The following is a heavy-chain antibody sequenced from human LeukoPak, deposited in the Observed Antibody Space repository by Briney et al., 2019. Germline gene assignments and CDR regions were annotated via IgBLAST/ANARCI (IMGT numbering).Heavy chain of an antibody. CDR1: GFTFSSYS. V-gene: IGHV3-48*01. CDR3: ARDTPREGDV. CDR2: ISSSSSTI. J-gene: IGHJ6*02. Sequence: GGSLRLSCAACGFTFSSYSMNWVRQAPGKGLEWVSYISSSSSTIYYADSVKGRFTISRDNAKNSLYLQMNSLRAEDTAVYYCARDTPREGDVWGQGTTVTVSS.